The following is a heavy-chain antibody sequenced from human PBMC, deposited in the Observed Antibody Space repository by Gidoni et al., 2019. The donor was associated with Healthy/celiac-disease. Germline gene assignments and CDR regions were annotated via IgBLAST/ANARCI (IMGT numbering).Heavy chain of an antibody. Sequence: EVQLVESGGVLVKPGGSLRLSCASSGFTFINAWMRWFRQAPGKGLEWVGRIKSKTDGGTKDYATPVKGRFTISRDDSKNTLYLQMNSLKTEDTAVYYCTTDQGIAVDLTTDYYYGMDVWGQGTTVTVSS. CDR3: TTDQGIAVDLTTDYYYGMDV. V-gene: IGHV3-15*01. D-gene: IGHD6-19*01. J-gene: IGHJ6*02. CDR2: IKSKTDGGTK. CDR1: GFTFINAW.